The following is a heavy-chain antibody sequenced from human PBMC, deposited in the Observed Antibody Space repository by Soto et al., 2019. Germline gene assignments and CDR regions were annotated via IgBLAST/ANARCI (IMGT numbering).Heavy chain of an antibody. V-gene: IGHV4-39*01. CDR3: AGHPYNSVTPVRSWFDP. Sequence: TSETLSLTCAVSGGSISTTSYYWGWIRQPPGEGLEWIGNIYYTGGTYYNPSLKSRLTISVDTSKNHFSLRLSSVTAADTAVYYCAGHPYNSVTPVRSWFDPWGQGALVT. CDR1: GGSISTTSYY. CDR2: IYYTGGT. D-gene: IGHD4-4*01. J-gene: IGHJ5*02.